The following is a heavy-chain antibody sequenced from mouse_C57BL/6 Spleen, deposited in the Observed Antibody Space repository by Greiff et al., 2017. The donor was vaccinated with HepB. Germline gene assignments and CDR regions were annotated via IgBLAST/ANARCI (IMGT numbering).Heavy chain of an antibody. Sequence: VQLQQSGPELVKPGASVKISCKASGYTFTDYYMNWVKQSHGKSLEWIGDINPNNGGTSYNQKFKGKATLTVDKSSSTAYMELRSLTSEDSAVYYCARDSLYGSSEYFDVWGTGTTVTVSS. CDR1: GYTFTDYY. J-gene: IGHJ1*03. CDR3: ARDSLYGSSEYFDV. D-gene: IGHD1-1*01. V-gene: IGHV1-26*01. CDR2: INPNNGGT.